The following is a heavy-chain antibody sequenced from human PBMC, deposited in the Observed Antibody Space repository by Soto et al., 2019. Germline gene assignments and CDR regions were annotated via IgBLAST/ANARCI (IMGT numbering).Heavy chain of an antibody. Sequence: ASVKVSCKASGYTFTSYDINWVRQATGQGLEWMGWMNPNSGNTGYAQKFQGRVTMTRNTSISTAYMELSSLRSEDTAVYYCATRRLGYCSGGSCYEDAFDIWGQGTMVTVS. CDR2: MNPNSGNT. D-gene: IGHD2-15*01. J-gene: IGHJ3*02. CDR3: ATRRLGYCSGGSCYEDAFDI. CDR1: GYTFTSYD. V-gene: IGHV1-8*01.